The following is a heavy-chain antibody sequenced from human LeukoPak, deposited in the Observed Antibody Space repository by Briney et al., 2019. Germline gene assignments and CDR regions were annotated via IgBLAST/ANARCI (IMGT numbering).Heavy chain of an antibody. CDR2: IRYDGSNK. CDR1: GFTFSSYG. Sequence: GGTLRLSCAASGFTFSSYGMHWVRQAPGKGLEWVAFIRYDGSNKYYADSVKGRFTISRDNSKNTLYLQMNRLRAEDAAVYYCAKEPYSGYDLFDYWGQGTLVTVSS. CDR3: AKEPYSGYDLFDY. J-gene: IGHJ4*02. V-gene: IGHV3-30*02. D-gene: IGHD5-12*01.